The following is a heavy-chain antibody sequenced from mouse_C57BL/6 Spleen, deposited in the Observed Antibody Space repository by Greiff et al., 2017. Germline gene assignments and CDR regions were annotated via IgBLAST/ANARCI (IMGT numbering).Heavy chain of an antibody. D-gene: IGHD2-3*01. CDR2: IHPNSGST. V-gene: IGHV1-64*01. J-gene: IGHJ2*01. Sequence: QVQLKQSGAELVKPGASVTLSCKASGYTFTSYWMHWVKQRPGQGLEWIGMIHPNSGSTNYNEKFKSKATLTVDKSSSTAYMQLSSLTSEDSAVYYCARENDGHYWGQGTTLTVSS. CDR1: GYTFTSYW. CDR3: ARENDGHY.